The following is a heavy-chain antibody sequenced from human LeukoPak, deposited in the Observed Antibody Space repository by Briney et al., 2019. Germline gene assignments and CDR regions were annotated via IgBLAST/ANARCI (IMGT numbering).Heavy chain of an antibody. J-gene: IGHJ4*02. CDR2: IKQDGSEK. Sequence: PGGSLRLSCAASGFTFSSYWMSWVRQAPGKGLEWVANIKQDGSEKYYVDSVKGRFAISRDNAKNSLYLQMNSLRAEDTAVYYCAREAPEVVVPFDYWGQGTLVTVSS. V-gene: IGHV3-7*01. CDR1: GFTFSSYW. CDR3: AREAPEVVVPFDY. D-gene: IGHD2-2*01.